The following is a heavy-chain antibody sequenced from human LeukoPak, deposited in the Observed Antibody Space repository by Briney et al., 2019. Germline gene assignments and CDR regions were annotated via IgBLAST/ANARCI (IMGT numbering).Heavy chain of an antibody. Sequence: GRSLRLSCAASGFTFSSYGMHWVRQAPGKGLVWVSRINSDGSSTSYADSVKGRFTISRDNAKNTLYLQMNSLRAEDTAVYYCARGYYYDSSPDYWGQGTQVTVSS. J-gene: IGHJ4*02. CDR1: GFTFSSYG. CDR3: ARGYYYDSSPDY. V-gene: IGHV3-74*01. D-gene: IGHD3-22*01. CDR2: INSDGSST.